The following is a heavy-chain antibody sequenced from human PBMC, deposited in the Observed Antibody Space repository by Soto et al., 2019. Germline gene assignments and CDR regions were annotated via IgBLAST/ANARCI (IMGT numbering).Heavy chain of an antibody. CDR3: ARGIRCSGGSCYSFRWFDP. J-gene: IGHJ5*02. V-gene: IGHV4-34*01. Sequence: SETLSLTCAVYGGSFSGYYWSWIRQPPGKGLEWIGEINHSGSTNYNPSLKSRVTISVDTSKNQFSLKLSSVTAADTAVYYCARGIRCSGGSCYSFRWFDPWGQGTLVTVPQ. CDR1: GGSFSGYY. CDR2: INHSGST. D-gene: IGHD2-15*01.